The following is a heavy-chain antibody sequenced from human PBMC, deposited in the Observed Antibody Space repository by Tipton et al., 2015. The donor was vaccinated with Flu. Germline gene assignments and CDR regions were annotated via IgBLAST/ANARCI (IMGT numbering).Heavy chain of an antibody. D-gene: IGHD3-9*01. V-gene: IGHV4-38-2*02. CDR2: IYHTGNT. CDR1: GYSIGSDYY. CDR3: ARGGLLRYFDWFGEAR. Sequence: TLSLTCSVSGYSIGSDYYWGWIRQPPGKGLEWIGNIYHTGNTYRNPSLKSRVTMSVDSSKNQFSLQLTSVTAADTAVYHCARGGLLRYFDWFGEARWGQGTLVTVSS. J-gene: IGHJ4*02.